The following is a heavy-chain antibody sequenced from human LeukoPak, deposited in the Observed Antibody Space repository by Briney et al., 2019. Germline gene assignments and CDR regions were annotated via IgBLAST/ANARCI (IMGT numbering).Heavy chain of an antibody. CDR2: ISGSGGST. V-gene: IGHV3-23*01. CDR3: AKDQTILGAFDI. CDR1: GFTFSSYA. J-gene: IGHJ3*02. D-gene: IGHD3-3*01. Sequence: PGGSLRLSCAASGFTFSSYAMSWVRQAPGKGLEWASAISGSGGSTYYADSVKGRFTISRDNSKNTPYLQMNSLRAEDTAVYYCAKDQTILGAFDIWGQGTMVTVSS.